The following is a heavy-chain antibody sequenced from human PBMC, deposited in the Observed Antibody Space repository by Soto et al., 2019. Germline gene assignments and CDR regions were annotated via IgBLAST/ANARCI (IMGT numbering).Heavy chain of an antibody. V-gene: IGHV1-2*02. CDR3: ARGYYSRSWTVFDY. J-gene: IGHJ4*02. CDR2: INPNSGGT. CDR1: GYTFSGYF. Sequence: QVQLVQSGADVKKPGASVKVSCKTSGYTFSGYFMHWLRQAPGQGLEWMGWINPNSGGTDYAQNLHGRFSITWPTSISTANMELSRLRSDDTAIYYSARGYYSRSWTVFDYWGQATLVTVSS. D-gene: IGHD6-13*01.